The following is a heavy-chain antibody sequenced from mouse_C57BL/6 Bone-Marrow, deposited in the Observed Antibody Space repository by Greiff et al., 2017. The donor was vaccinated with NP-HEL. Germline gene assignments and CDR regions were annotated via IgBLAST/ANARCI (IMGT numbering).Heavy chain of an antibody. CDR3: AYEGYAMDY. Sequence: EVQRVESGPGLVKPSQSLSLTCSVTGYSITSGYYWNWIRQFPGNKLEWMGYISYDGSNNYNPSLKNRISITRDTSKNQFFLKLNSVTTEDTATYYCAYEGYAMDYWGQGTSVTVSS. CDR1: GYSITSGYY. J-gene: IGHJ4*01. V-gene: IGHV3-6*01. CDR2: ISYDGSN. D-gene: IGHD2-3*01.